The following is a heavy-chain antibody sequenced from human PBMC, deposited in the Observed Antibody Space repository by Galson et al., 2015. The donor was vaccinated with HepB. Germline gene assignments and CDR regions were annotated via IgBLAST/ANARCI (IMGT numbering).Heavy chain of an antibody. CDR2: TYYRSRWYD. CDR3: ARGVDIRGGAFDI. CDR1: GESVPTTRAT. V-gene: IGHV6-1*01. J-gene: IGHJ3*02. Sequence: CSISGESVPTTRATCNWTRQSPSSGLEWLGRTYYRSRWYDEYAVSVKSRITTNSDTSKNPFPLPLNSVTPEDTAVYYCARGVDIRGGAFDIWGQGTMVTVSS. D-gene: IGHD2-15*01.